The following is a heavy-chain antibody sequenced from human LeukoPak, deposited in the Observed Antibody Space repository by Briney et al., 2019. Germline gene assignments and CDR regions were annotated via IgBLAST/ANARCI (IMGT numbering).Heavy chain of an antibody. CDR2: IRQDGSEK. CDR3: AKLKDILTGFIDY. V-gene: IGHV3-7*03. Sequence: GGSLRLSCEVSGFTFTDYWMNWVRQAPGKGPEWVASIRQDGSEKTYVDSVKGRFTISRDNSKNSLYLQMNSLRTEDTALYYCAKLKDILTGFIDYWGQGTLVTVSS. CDR1: GFTFTDYW. J-gene: IGHJ4*02. D-gene: IGHD3-9*01.